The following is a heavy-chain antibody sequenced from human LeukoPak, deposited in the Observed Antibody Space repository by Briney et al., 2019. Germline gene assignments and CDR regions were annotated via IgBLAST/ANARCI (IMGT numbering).Heavy chain of an antibody. CDR1: GGSISSGGYY. CDR2: IYYSGST. D-gene: IGHD3-10*01. Sequence: KTSETLSLTCTVSGGSISSGGYYWSWIRQHPGKGLEWIGYIYYSGSTNYNPSLKSRVTISVDTSKNQFSLKLSSVTAADTAVYYCARGSGSINNWFDPWGQGTLVTVSS. CDR3: ARGSGSINNWFDP. V-gene: IGHV4-31*03. J-gene: IGHJ5*02.